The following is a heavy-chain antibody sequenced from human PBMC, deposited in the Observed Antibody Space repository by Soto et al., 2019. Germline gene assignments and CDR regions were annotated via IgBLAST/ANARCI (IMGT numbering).Heavy chain of an antibody. V-gene: IGHV3-21*01. CDR2: ISSSSSYI. J-gene: IGHJ5*02. CDR3: ARGYCSGGSCGGAPSWFDP. CDR1: GFTFSNYA. Sequence: PGGSLRLSCVASGFTFSNYAMHWVRQAPGKGLEWVSSISSSSSYIYYADSVKGRFTISRDNAKNSLYLQMNSLRAEDTAVYYCARGYCSGGSCGGAPSWFDPWGQGTLVTVSS. D-gene: IGHD2-15*01.